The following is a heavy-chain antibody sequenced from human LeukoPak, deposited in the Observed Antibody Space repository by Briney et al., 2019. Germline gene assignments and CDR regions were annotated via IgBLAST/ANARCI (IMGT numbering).Heavy chain of an antibody. V-gene: IGHV3-74*01. CDR3: ARDPGTAMGRALDY. CDR1: GFTFSNYW. Sequence: GGSLRLSCAASGFTFSNYWMHWVRQAPGTGLVWVSRINSDESTTTYADSAKGRFTISRDNAKNTLYLQMNSLRAEDTAVYYCARDPGTAMGRALDYWGQGTLVTVSS. D-gene: IGHD5-18*01. J-gene: IGHJ4*02. CDR2: INSDESTT.